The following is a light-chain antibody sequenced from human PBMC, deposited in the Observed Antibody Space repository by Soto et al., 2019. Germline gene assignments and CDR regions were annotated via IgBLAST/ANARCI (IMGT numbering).Light chain of an antibody. CDR3: QQYNNWPFLLT. CDR1: QSVNNH. J-gene: IGKJ4*01. Sequence: EIVLTQSPATVSLSPGERATLSCRASQSVNNHLAWYQQKPGQAPRLLIYEASNRATGIPARFSGSGSGTAFTLTIGSLEPEDFAVYYCQQYNNWPFLLTFGGGTKVEIK. CDR2: EAS. V-gene: IGKV3-11*01.